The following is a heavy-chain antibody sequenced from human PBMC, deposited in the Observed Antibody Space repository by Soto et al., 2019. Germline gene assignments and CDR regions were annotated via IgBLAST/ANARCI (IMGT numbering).Heavy chain of an antibody. V-gene: IGHV3-11*01. J-gene: IGHJ3*01. CDR1: GFTFSDFY. Sequence: QVQLVESGGGLVKPGGSLRLSCAASGFTFSDFYIKWIRQAPGKGLEWISYISSSGSTIYYADSVKGRFTISRDNAKNSLSLQMNNLRVEDTAVYYCEVGNDGFDFWGHGTMVTVSS. D-gene: IGHD1-26*01. CDR2: ISSSGSTI. CDR3: EVGNDGFDF.